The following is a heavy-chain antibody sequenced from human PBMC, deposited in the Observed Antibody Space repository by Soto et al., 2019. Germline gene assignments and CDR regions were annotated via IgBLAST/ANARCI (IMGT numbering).Heavy chain of an antibody. J-gene: IGHJ5*02. CDR3: ARARTDWSGSKGHWFDP. Sequence: ASVKVSCKASGGTFSSYAISWVRQAPGQGLEWMGGIIPIFGTANYAQKFQGRVMITADESTSTAYMELSSLRSEDTAVYYCARARTDWSGSKGHWFDPWGQGTLVTVSS. V-gene: IGHV1-69*13. CDR2: IIPIFGTA. CDR1: GGTFSSYA. D-gene: IGHD3-3*01.